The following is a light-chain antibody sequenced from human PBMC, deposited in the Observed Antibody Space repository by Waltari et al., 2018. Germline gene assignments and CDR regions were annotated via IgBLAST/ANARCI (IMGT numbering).Light chain of an antibody. CDR1: QSVLYSSNNKNY. CDR3: QQYYSNPLT. J-gene: IGKJ1*01. CDR2: WAS. V-gene: IGKV4-1*01. Sequence: DIVLTQSPDSLAVSLGEGATINCRSSQSVLYSSNNKNYLAWYQHKPGQPPKLLIYWASIRVSGVPDRFRGSESGTDFTLTISSLQAEDVAVYYCQQYYSNPLTFGQGTKVEI.